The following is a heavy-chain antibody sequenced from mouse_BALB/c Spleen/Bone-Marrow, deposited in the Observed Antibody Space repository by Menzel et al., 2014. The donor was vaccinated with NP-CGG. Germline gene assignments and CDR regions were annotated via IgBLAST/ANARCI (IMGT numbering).Heavy chain of an antibody. Sequence: EVKLVESGGGSVKPGGSLRLSCAVSGFTFSDYYMYWVRQNPEKRLEWVATINDGGSYTYYPDSVKGRFTISRDNAKNNLYLQMSSLKSEDTAMYYCARDGNFAMDYWGQGTSVTVSS. CDR1: GFTFSDYY. V-gene: IGHV5-4*02. CDR2: INDGGSYT. J-gene: IGHJ4*01. CDR3: ARDGNFAMDY. D-gene: IGHD2-1*01.